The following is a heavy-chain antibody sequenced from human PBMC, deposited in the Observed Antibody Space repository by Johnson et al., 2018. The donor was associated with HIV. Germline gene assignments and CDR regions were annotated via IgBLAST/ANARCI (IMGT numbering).Heavy chain of an antibody. J-gene: IGHJ3*02. CDR2: IYSGGSAR. V-gene: IGHV3-NL1*01. CDR3: AKVLSPRPWGDDAFDI. Sequence: QMQLVESGGGVVQPGRSLRLSCAASGFTVSSNFMTWVRQAPGKGLEWVSVIYSGGSARYYADSVKGRFTFSRDNARTSLYLQMNSLRAEDTAVYYCAKVLSPRPWGDDAFDIWGQGTMVTVSS. D-gene: IGHD7-27*01. CDR1: GFTVSSNF.